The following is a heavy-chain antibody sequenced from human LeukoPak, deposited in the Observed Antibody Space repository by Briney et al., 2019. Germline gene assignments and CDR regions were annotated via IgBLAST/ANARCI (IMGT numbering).Heavy chain of an antibody. CDR2: IYYSGST. V-gene: IGHV4-34*01. Sequence: SETLSLTCAVYGGSFSGYYWSWIRQPPGKGLEWIGSIYYSGSTYYNPSLKSRVTISVDTSKNQFSLKLSSVTAADTAVYYCARQGDLEWLFFDYWGQGTLVTVSS. CDR1: GGSFSGYY. CDR3: ARQGDLEWLFFDY. J-gene: IGHJ4*02. D-gene: IGHD3-3*01.